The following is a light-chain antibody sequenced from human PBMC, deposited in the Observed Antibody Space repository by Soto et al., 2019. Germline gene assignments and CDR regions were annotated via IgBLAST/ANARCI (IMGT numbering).Light chain of an antibody. CDR3: QQYHSYSRT. Sequence: DIQMTQSPSTLSASVGDRVTITCRASQSTSSWLAWYQQKPGKAPKLLIYKASSLESGVPSRFSGSGSGTEFTLTFNSLQPEDFATYYCQQYHSYSRTFGPGTKVEIK. CDR2: KAS. CDR1: QSTSSW. V-gene: IGKV1-5*03. J-gene: IGKJ1*01.